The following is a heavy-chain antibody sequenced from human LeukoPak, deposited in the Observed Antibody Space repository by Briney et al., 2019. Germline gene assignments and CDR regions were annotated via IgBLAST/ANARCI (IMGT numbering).Heavy chain of an antibody. V-gene: IGHV4-59*08. Sequence: ETPSLTRTVSLGSTTSYFSSWIRHPPGKGLEWIGYTYYSGSTNYNPPLKRRVTISGDTSKNQFSLKLSSVTAADTAVYYCARRYVRAQGYYDYDYWGQGTLAPVSS. CDR2: TYYSGST. CDR1: LGSTTSYF. CDR3: ARRYVRAQGYYDYDY. D-gene: IGHD2-15*01. J-gene: IGHJ4*02.